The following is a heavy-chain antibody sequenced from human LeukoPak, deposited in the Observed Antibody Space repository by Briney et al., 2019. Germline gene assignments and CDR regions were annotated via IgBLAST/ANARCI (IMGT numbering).Heavy chain of an antibody. CDR2: IYYSGST. CDR3: ARAGDIVVVPARPGWNWFDP. J-gene: IGHJ5*02. Sequence: SETLSLTCTVSGGSISSSSYYWGWIRQPPGKGLEWIGGIYYSGSTYYNPSLKSRVTISVDTSKNQFSLKLSSVTAADTAVYYCARAGDIVVVPARPGWNWFDPWGQGTLVTVSS. CDR1: GGSISSSSYY. D-gene: IGHD2-2*01. V-gene: IGHV4-39*07.